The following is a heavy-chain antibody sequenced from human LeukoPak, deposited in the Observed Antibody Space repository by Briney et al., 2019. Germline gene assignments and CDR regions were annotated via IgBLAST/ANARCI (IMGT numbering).Heavy chain of an antibody. V-gene: IGHV3-7*01. J-gene: IGHJ3*02. D-gene: IGHD2-15*01. Sequence: GGSLRLSCAASGFTFTNYWMSWVRQAPGKGLELVANIKQDRSEKYYVDSVKGRFTISRDNAKNSLYLQMNSLRAEDTAVYYCARSAPDLSDIVVVVAAMGDAFDIWGQGTMVTVSS. CDR2: IKQDRSEK. CDR3: ARSAPDLSDIVVVVAAMGDAFDI. CDR1: GFTFTNYW.